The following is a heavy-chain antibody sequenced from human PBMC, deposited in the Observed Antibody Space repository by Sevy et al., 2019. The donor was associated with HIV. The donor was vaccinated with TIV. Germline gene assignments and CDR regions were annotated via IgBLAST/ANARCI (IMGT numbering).Heavy chain of an antibody. CDR3: ARDGPAPSRSFDY. J-gene: IGHJ4*02. V-gene: IGHV1-2*06. Sequence: ASVKVSCKAPGYTFTGYYMHWVRQAPGQGLEWMGRINPNSVGTNYAQKFQGRVTMTRDTSISTAYKELSRLRPDDTAMYYCARDGPAPSRSFDYWGQGTLVTVPS. CDR1: GYTFTGYY. CDR2: INPNSVGT.